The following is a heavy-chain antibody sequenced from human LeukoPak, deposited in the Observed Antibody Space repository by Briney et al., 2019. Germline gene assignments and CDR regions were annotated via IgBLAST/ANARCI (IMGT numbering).Heavy chain of an antibody. CDR3: ARGIPTLDH. J-gene: IGHJ4*02. D-gene: IGHD2-2*03. V-gene: IGHV3-23*01. CDR2: ISESGGDA. CDR1: GFTLSNYG. Sequence: GGSLRLSCATSGFTLSNYGMIWVRQAPGKGLEWVSLISESGGDAYYADSVKGRFIISRDNSKNTLYLQMNSLRADDTAIYYCARGIPTLDHWGQGTLVTVSS.